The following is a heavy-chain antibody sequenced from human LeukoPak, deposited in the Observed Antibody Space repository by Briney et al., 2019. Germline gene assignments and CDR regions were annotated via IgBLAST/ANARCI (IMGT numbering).Heavy chain of an antibody. CDR2: IIPIFGTA. D-gene: IGHD1-26*01. J-gene: IGHJ5*02. Sequence: GSSVKVSCKASGGTFSSYAISWVRQAPGQGLEWMGRIIPIFGTANYAQKLQGRVTITTDESTSTAYMELRSLRSDDTAVYYCASGGSPKSVWFDPWGQGTLVTVSS. CDR3: ASGGSPKSVWFDP. V-gene: IGHV1-69*05. CDR1: GGTFSSYA.